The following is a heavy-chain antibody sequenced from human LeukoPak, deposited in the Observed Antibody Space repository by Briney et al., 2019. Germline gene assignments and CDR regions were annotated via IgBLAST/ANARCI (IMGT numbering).Heavy chain of an antibody. CDR1: GVSISSYY. V-gene: IGHV4-59*01. D-gene: IGHD3-10*01. CDR3: ARVGSGAFDI. CDR2: IYYSGNT. J-gene: IGHJ3*02. Sequence: SETLSLTCTVSGVSISSYYWSWIRQPPGKGLEWIGYIYYSGNTNYNPSLKSRVTISIDTSKNQFSLKLSSVTAADTAAYYCARVGSGAFDIWGQGTMVTVSS.